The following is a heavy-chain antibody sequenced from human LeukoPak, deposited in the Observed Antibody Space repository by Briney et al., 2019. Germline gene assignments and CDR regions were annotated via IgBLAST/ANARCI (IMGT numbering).Heavy chain of an antibody. V-gene: IGHV3-64D*06. J-gene: IGHJ4*02. D-gene: IGHD6-13*01. CDR3: VEDSSSYYLRGYFDY. CDR1: GFTFSSYA. Sequence: PGGSLRLSCSASGFTFSSYAMHWVRQAPGKGLEYVSAISSNGISTYYADSVKDRFTISRDNSKNTLYLRMRSLRAEDTAVFYCVEDSSSYYLRGYFDYWGQGTLVTVSS. CDR2: ISSNGIST.